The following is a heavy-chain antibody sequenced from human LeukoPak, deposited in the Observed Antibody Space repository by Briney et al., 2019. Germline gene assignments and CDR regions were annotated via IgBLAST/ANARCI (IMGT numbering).Heavy chain of an antibody. CDR3: ARALYYYDSSGIYPDY. CDR1: GYTFTSYY. CDR2: VSPSGGST. Sequence: ASVTVSCKASGYTFTSYYIHWVRQAPGQGLEWMGRVSPSGGSTAYAQKFQGRVTMTRDTSTSTVYMELSSLRSEDTAVYYCARALYYYDSSGIYPDYWGQGTLVTVSS. D-gene: IGHD3-22*01. V-gene: IGHV1-46*01. J-gene: IGHJ4*02.